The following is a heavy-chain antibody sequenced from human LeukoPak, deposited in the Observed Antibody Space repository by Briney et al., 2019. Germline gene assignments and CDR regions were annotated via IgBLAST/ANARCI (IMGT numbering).Heavy chain of an antibody. D-gene: IGHD2-15*01. CDR3: AAPQSRISSYYYVMDV. J-gene: IGHJ6*02. CDR1: GGTFSSYA. Sequence: SVKVSCKASGGTFSSYAISWVRQAPGQGLEWMGGIIPVLGIANYAQKFQGRVTITADESTSTAYMELSSLISEDTAVYYCAAPQSRISSYYYVMDVWGQGTTVTVSS. CDR2: IIPVLGIA. V-gene: IGHV1-69*10.